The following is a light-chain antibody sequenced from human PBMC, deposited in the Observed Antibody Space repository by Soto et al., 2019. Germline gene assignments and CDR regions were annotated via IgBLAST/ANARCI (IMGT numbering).Light chain of an antibody. Sequence: EIVLTQSPGTLSLSPGERATLSCRASQSITNNYLAWYQQKPGQSPRLLIYDASFRATGIPDRFSGSGSGTDFILTISRLEPEDFAAYYCQQCATSPLTFGQGTKVEIK. CDR2: DAS. CDR3: QQCATSPLT. J-gene: IGKJ1*01. CDR1: QSITNNY. V-gene: IGKV3-20*01.